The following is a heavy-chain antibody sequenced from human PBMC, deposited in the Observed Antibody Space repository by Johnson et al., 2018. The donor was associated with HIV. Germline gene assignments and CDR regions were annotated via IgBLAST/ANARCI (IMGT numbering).Heavy chain of an antibody. Sequence: QVQLVESGGGLVQPGRSLRLSCAASGFTFSSYAMHWVRQAPGKGLEWVEVLSYDGSNKYYADSVKGRFTIARNKSKNTLYLQMNSLRAEDTAVYYRARGIAARVAFDIWGQGTMVTVSS. D-gene: IGHD6-13*01. CDR2: LSYDGSNK. CDR3: ARGIAARVAFDI. J-gene: IGHJ3*02. CDR1: GFTFSSYA. V-gene: IGHV3-30*04.